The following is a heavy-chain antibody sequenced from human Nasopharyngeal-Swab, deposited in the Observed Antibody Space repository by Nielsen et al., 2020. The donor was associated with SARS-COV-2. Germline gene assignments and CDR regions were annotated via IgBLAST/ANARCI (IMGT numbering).Heavy chain of an antibody. CDR3: ASGGYYDSSGYFPDF. Sequence: ASVKVSCKASGYTFTSYAMNWVRQAPGQGLEWMGWISAHNGNTRYQQKLQGRVTMTTDTSTSTAYMELRSLRSDDTAVYYCASGGYYDSSGYFPDFWGQGTMVTV. CDR1: GYTFTSYA. J-gene: IGHJ3*01. D-gene: IGHD3-22*01. V-gene: IGHV1-18*01. CDR2: ISAHNGNT.